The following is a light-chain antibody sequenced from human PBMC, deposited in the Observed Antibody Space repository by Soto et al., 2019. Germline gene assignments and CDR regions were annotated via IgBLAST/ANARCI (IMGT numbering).Light chain of an antibody. CDR3: QQYGSSPRT. J-gene: IGKJ1*01. CDR2: GAS. Sequence: EIVLTQSPGTLSLSPGERATLSCRASQSLSNNYLAWYQQKPGQAPRLLIYGASNRATGIPDRFSGSGSGTDFSLTISRLEAEDFAVYYCQQYGSSPRTFGQGTKVDI. V-gene: IGKV3-20*01. CDR1: QSLSNNY.